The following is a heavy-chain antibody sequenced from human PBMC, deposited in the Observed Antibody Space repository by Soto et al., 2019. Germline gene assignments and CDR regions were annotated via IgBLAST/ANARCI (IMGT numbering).Heavy chain of an antibody. CDR1: GHTFTNYG. J-gene: IGHJ5*02. CDR3: ARVIPGAEAWFGP. D-gene: IGHD2-2*01. V-gene: IGHV1-18*01. Sequence: QVQLVQSGGEVKKPGASVKVSCKASGHTFTNYGVTWVRQAPGQGLEWMGWISAYTDNPNYAQKFQGRVTMTIDTSTTTDYMDLRSLTSDDTAVYYCARVIPGAEAWFGPWGQGTLVTVSS. CDR2: ISAYTDNP.